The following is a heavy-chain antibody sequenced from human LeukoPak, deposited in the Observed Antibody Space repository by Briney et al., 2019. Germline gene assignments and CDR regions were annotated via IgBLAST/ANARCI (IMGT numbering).Heavy chain of an antibody. D-gene: IGHD2-2*01. CDR2: IYTSGST. Sequence: SQTLSLTCTVSGGSISSGSYYWSWIRQPAGKGLEWIGHIYTSGSTNYNPSLKSRVTISVDTSKNQFSLKLSSVTAADTAVYYCARAGMVVQPSAQNDYWGQGTLVTVSS. V-gene: IGHV4-61*09. CDR3: ARAGMVVQPSAQNDY. CDR1: GGSISSGSYY. J-gene: IGHJ4*02.